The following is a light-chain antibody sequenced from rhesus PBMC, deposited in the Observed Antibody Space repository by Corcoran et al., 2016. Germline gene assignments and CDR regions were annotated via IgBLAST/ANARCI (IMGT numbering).Light chain of an antibody. J-gene: IGLJ1*01. Sequence: QSALTQPPSVSKSLGQSVTISCTGTSRDVGGYNYVSWYQQHPGKAPKLLIYEVTQRPSGVSDRFSGSKSGNTASLTISGLQAEDEADYYCCSHVSGGNYYIFGGGTRLTVL. CDR1: SRDVGGYNY. CDR2: EVT. CDR3: CSHVSGGNYYI. V-gene: IGLV2-38*01.